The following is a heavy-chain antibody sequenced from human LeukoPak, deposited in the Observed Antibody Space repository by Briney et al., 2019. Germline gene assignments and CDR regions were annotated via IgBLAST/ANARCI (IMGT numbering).Heavy chain of an antibody. CDR3: ATQYCSSTTCYPYWVDY. J-gene: IGHJ4*02. V-gene: IGHV1-18*01. D-gene: IGHD2-2*01. CDR2: ISAYNGNT. Sequence: ASVKVSCKASGYTFSSYGISWVRQAPGHGLEWMGWISAYNGNTNYAQKLQGRVTMTTDTSTSTAYMELRSLRSDDTAVYYCATQYCSSTTCYPYWVDYWGQGTLVTVSS. CDR1: GYTFSSYG.